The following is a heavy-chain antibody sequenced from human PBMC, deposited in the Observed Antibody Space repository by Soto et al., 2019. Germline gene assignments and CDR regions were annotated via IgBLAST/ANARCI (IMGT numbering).Heavy chain of an antibody. J-gene: IGHJ6*02. CDR2: ISAYNGNT. D-gene: IGHD3-16*01. CDR1: GYTFTSYG. CDR3: ARVCSIMLQHLYGMDV. V-gene: IGHV1-18*01. Sequence: GASVKVSCKASGYTFTSYGISWVRQAPGQGLEWMGWISAYNGNTNYAQKLQGRVTMTTDASTSTAYMELRSLRSDDKAVYYCARVCSIMLQHLYGMDVWGQAITVTVS.